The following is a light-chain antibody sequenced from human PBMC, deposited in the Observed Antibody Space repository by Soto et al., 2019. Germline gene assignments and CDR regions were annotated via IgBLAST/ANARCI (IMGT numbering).Light chain of an antibody. CDR1: NIGTKS. CDR3: QVWDNSTDHVV. Sequence: SYELTQPPSVSVAPRQTARITCGGDNIGTKSVHWYQQRPGQAPVLVVYDDSDRPSRIPERFSGSNSGNTATLTISRVEAGDEADFYCQVWDNSTDHVVFGGGTKLTVL. CDR2: DDS. V-gene: IGLV3-21*02. J-gene: IGLJ2*01.